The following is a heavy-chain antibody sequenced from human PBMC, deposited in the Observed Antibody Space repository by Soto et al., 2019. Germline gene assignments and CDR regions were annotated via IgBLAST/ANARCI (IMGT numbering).Heavy chain of an antibody. D-gene: IGHD5-12*01. CDR2: IIPILAIA. Sequence: QVQLVQSGAEVKKPGSSVKISCKASGDTFSSYTISWVRQAPGQGLEWMGGIIPILAIANYAQKFQGRVTSTADKSTSTAYMELSSLRSEDTAVYYCARGNSGYDFDYLDYWGQGTLVTVSS. CDR1: GDTFSSYT. CDR3: ARGNSGYDFDYLDY. V-gene: IGHV1-69*02. J-gene: IGHJ4*02.